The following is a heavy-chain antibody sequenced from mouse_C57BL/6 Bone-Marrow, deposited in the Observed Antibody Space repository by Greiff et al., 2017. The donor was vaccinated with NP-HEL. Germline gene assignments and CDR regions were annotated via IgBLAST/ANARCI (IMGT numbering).Heavy chain of an antibody. V-gene: IGHV14-4*01. D-gene: IGHD1-1*01. CDR3: TTSYGSSYGWYFDV. Sequence: EVQRVESGAELVRPGASVKLSCTASGFNIKDDYMHWVKQRPEQGLEWIGWIDPENGDTEYASKFQGKATITADTSSNTAYLQLSSLTSEDTAVYYCTTSYGSSYGWYFDVWGTGTTVTVSS. CDR2: IDPENGDT. J-gene: IGHJ1*03. CDR1: GFNIKDDY.